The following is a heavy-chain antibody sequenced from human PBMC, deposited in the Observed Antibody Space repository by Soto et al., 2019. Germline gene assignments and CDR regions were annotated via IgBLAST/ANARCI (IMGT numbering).Heavy chain of an antibody. J-gene: IGHJ6*02. Sequence: GGSLRLSCAASGFTFSSYWMHWVRQAPGKGLVWVSRINSDGSSTSYADSVKGRFTISRDNAKNTLYLQMNSLRAEDTAVYYCASGGRWYYGMDVWGQGXTVTVSS. D-gene: IGHD1-26*01. V-gene: IGHV3-74*01. CDR1: GFTFSSYW. CDR2: INSDGSST. CDR3: ASGGRWYYGMDV.